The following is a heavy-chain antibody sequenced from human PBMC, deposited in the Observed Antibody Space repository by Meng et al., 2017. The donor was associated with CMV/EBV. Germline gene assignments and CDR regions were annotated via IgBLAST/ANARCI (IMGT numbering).Heavy chain of an antibody. D-gene: IGHD5-18*01. V-gene: IGHV4-4*07. CDR2: FYTSGST. CDR1: GGCIISSY. Sequence: QVELEGGGPGVGKPSAALSLTFTVSGGCIISSYLSWSRQPDGKGLEWVWRFYTSGSTNYNPSPKSLVTMSVVTSKNTYSLQLRSVTAANTDVYYGASHADTAMVVGSDYWGQGTLVTVSS. CDR3: ASHADTAMVVGSDY. J-gene: IGHJ4*02.